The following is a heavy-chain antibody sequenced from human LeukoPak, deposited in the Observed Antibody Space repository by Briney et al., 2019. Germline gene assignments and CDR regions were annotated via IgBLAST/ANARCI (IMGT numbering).Heavy chain of an antibody. D-gene: IGHD2-15*01. Sequence: GGSLRLSCAASGFTSSTYWMSWVRQAPGKGLEWVANIHQDGNEKYYVDSVKGRFTISRDNAKNSLYLQMNSPRAEDTAVYYCARGDKFSGDYWGQGTLVTVSS. CDR3: ARGDKFSGDY. CDR1: GFTSSTYW. J-gene: IGHJ4*02. CDR2: IHQDGNEK. V-gene: IGHV3-7*04.